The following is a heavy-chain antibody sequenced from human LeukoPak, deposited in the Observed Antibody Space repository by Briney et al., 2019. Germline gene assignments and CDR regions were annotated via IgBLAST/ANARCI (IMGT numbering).Heavy chain of an antibody. CDR1: GGSFSGYY. V-gene: IGHV4-34*01. Sequence: SETLSLTCAVYGGSFSGYYWSWIRQPPGKGLEWIGEISHSGSTNYNPSLKSRVTISVDTSKNQFSLKLSSVTAADTAVYYCASSSGRDSSGYTFDYWGQGTLVTVSS. D-gene: IGHD3-22*01. J-gene: IGHJ4*02. CDR3: ASSSGRDSSGYTFDY. CDR2: ISHSGST.